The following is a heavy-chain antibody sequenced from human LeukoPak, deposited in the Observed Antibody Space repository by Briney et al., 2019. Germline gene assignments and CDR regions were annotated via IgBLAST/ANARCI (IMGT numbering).Heavy chain of an antibody. CDR3: ARYARPWGFDY. V-gene: IGHV1-46*01. CDR1: GYTFTSYY. Sequence: GASVKVSCKASGYTFTSYYMHWVRQAPGQGLEWMGIINPSGGSTSYAQKFQGRVTMTRDTSTSTVYMELSSLRSEDTAVYYRARYARPWGFDYWGQGTLVTVSS. J-gene: IGHJ4*02. D-gene: IGHD7-27*01. CDR2: INPSGGST.